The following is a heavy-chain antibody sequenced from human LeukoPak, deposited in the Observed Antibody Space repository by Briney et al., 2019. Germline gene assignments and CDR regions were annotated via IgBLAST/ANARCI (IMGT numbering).Heavy chain of an antibody. CDR1: GFTFSSYE. J-gene: IGHJ4*02. CDR3: ARGGLYDILTIDY. CDR2: ISSSGSTI. Sequence: GGSLRLSCAASGFTFSSYEMNWVRQAPGKGLEWVSYISSSGSTIYYADSVKGRFTISRDNAKNSLYLQMNSLRAEDTAVYYCARGGLYDILTIDYWGQGTLVTVSS. V-gene: IGHV3-48*03. D-gene: IGHD3-9*01.